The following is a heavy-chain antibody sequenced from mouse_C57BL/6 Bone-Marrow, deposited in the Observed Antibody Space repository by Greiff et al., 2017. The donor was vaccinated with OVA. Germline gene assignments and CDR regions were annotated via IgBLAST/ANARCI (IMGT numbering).Heavy chain of an antibody. CDR2: IYPGSGST. Sequence: QVQLQHPGAELVKPGASVKMSCKASGYTFTSYWITWVKQRPGQGLEWIGDIYPGSGSTNYNEKFKSKATLTVDTSSSTAYMQLSSLTSEDSAVYYCARGIYYGNYVHWYFDVWGTGTTVTVSS. V-gene: IGHV1-55*01. CDR3: ARGIYYGNYVHWYFDV. D-gene: IGHD2-1*01. CDR1: GYTFTSYW. J-gene: IGHJ1*03.